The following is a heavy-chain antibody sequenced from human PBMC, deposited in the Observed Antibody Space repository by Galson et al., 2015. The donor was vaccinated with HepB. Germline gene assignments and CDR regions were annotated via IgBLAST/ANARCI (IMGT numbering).Heavy chain of an antibody. CDR2: VKYDGSAK. V-gene: IGHV3-7*01. J-gene: IGHJ6*02. CDR3: ARDVVPRGIHYVGMDV. CDR1: EFTFGDYW. Sequence: SLRLSCAASEFTFGDYWMSWVRQAPGKGLEWVAQVKYDGSAKYYVDSAKGRFTISRDNAKNSLYLQMNSLRAEDTAVYYCARDVVPRGIHYVGMDVWGQGTTVTVS. D-gene: IGHD2-21*01.